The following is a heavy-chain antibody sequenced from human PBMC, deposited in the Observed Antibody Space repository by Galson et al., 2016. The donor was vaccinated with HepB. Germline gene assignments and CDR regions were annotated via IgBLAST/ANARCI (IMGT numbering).Heavy chain of an antibody. CDR2: ISGHNGNT. V-gene: IGHV1-18*01. Sequence: SVKVSCKASGYTFRTYGIHWVRQAPGQGLEWVGWISGHNGNTNSAQKFQGRLTTTTDTSTSKAYMELRSLRSDDTAVYYCARGDGMDVWGQGTTVTVS. J-gene: IGHJ6*02. CDR3: ARGDGMDV. CDR1: GYTFRTYG.